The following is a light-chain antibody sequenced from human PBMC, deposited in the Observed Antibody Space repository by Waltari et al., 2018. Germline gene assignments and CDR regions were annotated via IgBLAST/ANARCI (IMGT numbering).Light chain of an antibody. CDR2: WAS. CDR3: QQSYSIPYT. V-gene: IGKV4-1*01. Sequence: DIVMTQSPDSLSVSLGERATINCKSSQSVLHIPNNKNYLTWYQQKPGQPPKLLISWASTRESGVPDRFSGSGSGTDFTLTISSLRAEDVAVYYCQQSYSIPYTFGQGTKLEIK. J-gene: IGKJ2*01. CDR1: QSVLHIPNNKNY.